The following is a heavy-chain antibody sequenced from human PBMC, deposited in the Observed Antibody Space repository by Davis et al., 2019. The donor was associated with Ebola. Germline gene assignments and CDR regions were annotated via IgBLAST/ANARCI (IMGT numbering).Heavy chain of an antibody. Sequence: MPSDLSLTCTVSGGAITSYYWGWIRQPPGKGLEWIGYIHYSGSSNYSPSLKSRVTMSVDTSKNQFSLKLSSVTAADTAVYYCARGDSYYDPSGYYAGPEAPDHWGQGTLVSVSS. D-gene: IGHD3-22*01. J-gene: IGHJ4*02. CDR1: GGAITSYY. CDR3: ARGDSYYDPSGYYAGPEAPDH. CDR2: IHYSGSS. V-gene: IGHV4-59*12.